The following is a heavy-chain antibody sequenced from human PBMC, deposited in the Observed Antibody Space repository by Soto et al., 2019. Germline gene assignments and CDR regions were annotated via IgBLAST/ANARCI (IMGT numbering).Heavy chain of an antibody. V-gene: IGHV4-34*01. Sequence: SETLSLTCAVYGGSFSGYYWSWIRQPPGKGLEWIGEINHSGSTNYNPSLKSRVTISVDTSKNQFSLKLSSVTAADKAVYYCARGDLTRDFWGQGTLVTVSS. CDR3: ARGDLTRDF. J-gene: IGHJ4*02. D-gene: IGHD3-9*01. CDR1: GGSFSGYY. CDR2: INHSGST.